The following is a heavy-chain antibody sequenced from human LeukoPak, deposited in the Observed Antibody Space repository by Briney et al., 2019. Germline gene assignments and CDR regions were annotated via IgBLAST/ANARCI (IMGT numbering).Heavy chain of an antibody. CDR2: INPNSGGT. Sequence: ASVKVSCKASGYTFTGYYMHWVRQAPGQGLEWMGWINPNSGGTNYAQKFQGRVTMTRDTSTSTVYMELSSLRSEDTAVYYCARVPEDSSGWYGVDYWGQGTLVTVSS. J-gene: IGHJ4*02. CDR1: GYTFTGYY. V-gene: IGHV1-2*02. D-gene: IGHD6-19*01. CDR3: ARVPEDSSGWYGVDY.